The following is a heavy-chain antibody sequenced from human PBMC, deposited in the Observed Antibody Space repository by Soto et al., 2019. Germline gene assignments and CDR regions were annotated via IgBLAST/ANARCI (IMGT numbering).Heavy chain of an antibody. J-gene: IGHJ3*02. Sequence: ASVKVSCKASGYTFTGYYMHWVRQAPGQGLEWMGWINPNSGGTNYAQKFQGWVTMTRDTSISTAYMELSRLRSDDTAVYYCALAGGLLRYDAFVIRGPGIMVNV. V-gene: IGHV1-2*04. D-gene: IGHD4-17*01. CDR2: INPNSGGT. CDR1: GYTFTGYY. CDR3: ALAGGLLRYDAFVI.